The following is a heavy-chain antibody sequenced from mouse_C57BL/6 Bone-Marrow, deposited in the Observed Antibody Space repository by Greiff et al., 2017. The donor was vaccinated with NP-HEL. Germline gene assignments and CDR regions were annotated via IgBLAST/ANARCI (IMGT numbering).Heavy chain of an antibody. CDR2: INPGSGGT. D-gene: IGHD6-1*01. Sequence: QVQLQQSGAELVRPGTSVKVSCKASGYAFTNYLIEWVKQRPGQGLEWIGVINPGSGGTNYNEKVKGKATLTADKSSSTAYMQLSSLTSEDSAVYFCARLGSSHWYFDVWGTGTTVTVSS. J-gene: IGHJ1*03. CDR1: GYAFTNYL. CDR3: ARLGSSHWYFDV. V-gene: IGHV1-54*01.